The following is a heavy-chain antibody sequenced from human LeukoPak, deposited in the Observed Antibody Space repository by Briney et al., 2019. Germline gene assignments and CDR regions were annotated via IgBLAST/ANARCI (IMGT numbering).Heavy chain of an antibody. J-gene: IGHJ5*02. V-gene: IGHV4-61*02. CDR1: GGSISTGSDY. D-gene: IGHD3-10*01. Sequence: SETLSLTCTVSGGSISTGSDYWSWIRQAAGKGLEWIGRIYTSGSTDYNPSLRSRVTISVDTSKSQFSLRLSSVTAADTAVYYCARETTVRGVTIDNWFDLWGQGTLVTVSS. CDR2: IYTSGST. CDR3: ARETTVRGVTIDNWFDL.